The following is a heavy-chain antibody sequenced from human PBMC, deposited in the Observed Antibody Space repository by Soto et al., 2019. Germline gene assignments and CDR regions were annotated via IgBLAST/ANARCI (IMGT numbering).Heavy chain of an antibody. CDR3: ARRRYGDY. Sequence: QVHLVQSGAEVKKPGASVKVSCKGSGYAFTTYGITWVRQAPGQGLEWMGWISAHNSNTNYAQKLQGRVTVTRDTSTSTAYMELRSLRSDDTAVYYCARRRYGDYWGQGALVTVSS. J-gene: IGHJ4*02. V-gene: IGHV1-18*01. CDR1: GYAFTTYG. CDR2: ISAHNSNT. D-gene: IGHD1-1*01.